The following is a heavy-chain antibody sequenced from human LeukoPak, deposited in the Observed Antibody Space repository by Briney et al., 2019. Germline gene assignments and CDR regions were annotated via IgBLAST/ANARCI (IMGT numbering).Heavy chain of an antibody. D-gene: IGHD1-7*01. CDR1: GFTFSSYV. J-gene: IGHJ4*02. CDR3: TIDKLELRQFDY. V-gene: IGHV3-30*03. Sequence: GGSLRLSCAASGFTFSSYVMHWVRQAPGKGLEWVAVISSDGSNKYYADSVKGRFTISRDNSKNTLYLQMNSLRAEDTAVYYCTIDKLELRQFDYWGQGTLVTVSS. CDR2: ISSDGSNK.